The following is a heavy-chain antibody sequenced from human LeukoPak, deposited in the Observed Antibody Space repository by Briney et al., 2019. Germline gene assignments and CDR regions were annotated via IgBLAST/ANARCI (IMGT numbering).Heavy chain of an antibody. D-gene: IGHD3-10*01. Sequence: PGGSLRLSCAASGFTFSSYGMHWVRQAPGKGLEWVALISSDGSNPYHAHSVKGRFSISRDNSKNPLYLQLNSLRAEDTSVYYCARDSTYWYDSGSSGPHYFYYWGQGTLVTVSS. CDR2: ISSDGSNP. CDR1: GFTFSSYG. J-gene: IGHJ4*02. CDR3: ARDSTYWYDSGSSGPHYFYY. V-gene: IGHV3-30*01.